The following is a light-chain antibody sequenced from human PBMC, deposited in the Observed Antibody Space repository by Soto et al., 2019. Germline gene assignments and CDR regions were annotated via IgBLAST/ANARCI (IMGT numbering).Light chain of an antibody. V-gene: IGKV1-5*01. Sequence: VQMTQSPSTLSASVGDRVTITCRTNRTIRGFLAWYQQTPGEAPNLLIYDVSHLGSGVPSRFSGSGFGTQFTLTISSLQPADFATYYCQQYNTYSTFGQGTRLEIK. CDR1: RTIRGF. J-gene: IGKJ2*01. CDR3: QQYNTYST. CDR2: DVS.